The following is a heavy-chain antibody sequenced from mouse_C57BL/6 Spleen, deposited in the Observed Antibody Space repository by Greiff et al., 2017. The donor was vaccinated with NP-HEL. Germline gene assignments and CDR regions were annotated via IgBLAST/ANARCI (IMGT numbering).Heavy chain of an antibody. CDR1: GYTFTSYW. D-gene: IGHD1-1*01. CDR3: ARGLLRLGNY. Sequence: QVQLKQPGAELVRPGSSVKLSCKASGYTFTSYWMDWVKQRPGQGLEWIGNIYPSDSETHYNQKFKDKATLTVDKSSSTAYMQLSSLTSEDSAVYYCARGLLRLGNYWGQGTTLTVSS. CDR2: IYPSDSET. V-gene: IGHV1-61*01. J-gene: IGHJ2*01.